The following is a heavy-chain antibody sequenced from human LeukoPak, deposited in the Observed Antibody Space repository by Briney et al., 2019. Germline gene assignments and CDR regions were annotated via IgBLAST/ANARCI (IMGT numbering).Heavy chain of an antibody. D-gene: IGHD6-13*01. V-gene: IGHV4-59*11. J-gene: IGHJ5*02. CDR1: GGSFSSHY. CDR3: ARDGGAAAGTWGTDWFDP. CDR2: IYYSGST. Sequence: SETLSLTCTVSGGSFSSHYWSWIRQPPGKGLEWIGYIYYSGSTNYNPSLKSRVTISVDTSKNQFSLKLSSVTAADTAVYYCARDGGAAAGTWGTDWFDPWGQGTLVTVSS.